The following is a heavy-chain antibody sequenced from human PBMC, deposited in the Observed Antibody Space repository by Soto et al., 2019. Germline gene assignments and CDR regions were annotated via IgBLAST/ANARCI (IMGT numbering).Heavy chain of an antibody. Sequence: GGSLRLSCAASGFTFSSYAMSWVRQAPGKGLEWVSAISGSGGSTYYADSVKGRFTISRDNSKNTLYLQMNSLRAEDTAVYYCAKEDGRVQAGLVGATLDYFDYWGQGTLVTVSS. V-gene: IGHV3-23*01. CDR1: GFTFSSYA. CDR2: ISGSGGST. CDR3: AKEDGRVQAGLVGATLDYFDY. D-gene: IGHD1-26*01. J-gene: IGHJ4*02.